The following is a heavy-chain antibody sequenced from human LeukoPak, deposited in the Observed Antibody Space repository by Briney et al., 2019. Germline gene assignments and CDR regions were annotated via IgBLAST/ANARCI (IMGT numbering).Heavy chain of an antibody. V-gene: IGHV3-23*01. CDR2: ISGSGGST. Sequence: GGSLRLSCAASGFTFSSYAMSWVRRAPGKGLEWVSAISGSGGSTYYADSVKGRFTISRDNSKNTLYLQMNSLRAEDTAVYYCAKDFDDILTGYFDYWGQGTLVTVSS. J-gene: IGHJ4*02. CDR3: AKDFDDILTGYFDY. D-gene: IGHD3-9*01. CDR1: GFTFSSYA.